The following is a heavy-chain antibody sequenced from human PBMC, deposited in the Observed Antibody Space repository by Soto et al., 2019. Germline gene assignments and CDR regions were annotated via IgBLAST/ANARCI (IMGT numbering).Heavy chain of an antibody. J-gene: IGHJ5*02. CDR2: IYYTGKT. CDR1: GDYIHVGGYY. D-gene: IGHD2-2*01. V-gene: IGHV4-30-4*01. CDR3: GRDLTSNANCIDP. Sequence: PSEILSLTCSVSGDYIHVGGYYWTWIRQRPGKGLEWMGYIYYTGKTYYNPSLESRLTMSVDRSKNQFSLRLTSVTAADTAVYFCGRDLTSNANCIDPWGQGTQVTVSS.